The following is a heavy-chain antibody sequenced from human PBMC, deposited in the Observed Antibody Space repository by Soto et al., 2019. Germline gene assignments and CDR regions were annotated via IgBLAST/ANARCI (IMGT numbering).Heavy chain of an antibody. Sequence: PGGSLRLSCAASGFTFSSYAMAWVRQAPGKGLEWVSVISGSGGSTEYADSVKGRFTISRDNSKNTLYLQMNSLRAEDTAVYHCAKDTGYYNPLYYSDYWGQGTLVTVSS. CDR2: ISGSGGST. CDR1: GFTFSSYA. V-gene: IGHV3-23*01. D-gene: IGHD3-10*01. J-gene: IGHJ4*02. CDR3: AKDTGYYNPLYYSDY.